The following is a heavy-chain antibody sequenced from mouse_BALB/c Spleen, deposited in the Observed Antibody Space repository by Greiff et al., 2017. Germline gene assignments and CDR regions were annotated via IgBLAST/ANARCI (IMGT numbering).Heavy chain of an antibody. V-gene: IGHV2-6-5*01. J-gene: IGHJ1*01. Sequence: QVQLQQSGPGLVAPSQSLSITCTVSGFSLTDYGVSWIRQPPGKGLEWLGVIWGGGSTYYNSALKSRLSISKDNSKSQVFLKMNSLQTDDTAMYYWAKHDDGYYWYFDVWGAGTTVTVSS. CDR2: IWGGGST. CDR1: GFSLTDYG. D-gene: IGHD2-3*01. CDR3: AKHDDGYYWYFDV.